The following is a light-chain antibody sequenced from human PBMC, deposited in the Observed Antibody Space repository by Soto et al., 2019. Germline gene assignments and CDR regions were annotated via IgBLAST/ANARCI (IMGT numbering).Light chain of an antibody. V-gene: IGLV3-1*01. Sequence: SYELTQPPSVSVSPGQTASITCSGDKLGDKYACWYQQKPGQSPVLVIYQDSKRPSGIPERFSGSNSGNTATLTISGTQAMDEADYYCQAWDSSTACVVFGGGTKVTLL. J-gene: IGLJ2*01. CDR2: QDS. CDR1: KLGDKY. CDR3: QAWDSSTACVV.